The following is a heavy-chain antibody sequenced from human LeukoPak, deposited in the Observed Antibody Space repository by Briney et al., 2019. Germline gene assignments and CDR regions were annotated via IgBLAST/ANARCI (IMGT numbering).Heavy chain of an antibody. Sequence: PSETLSLTCTVSGGSISSYYWSWIRQPPGKGLEWIGYIYYSGSTNYNPSLKSRVTISVDTSKNQFSLKLSSVTAADTAVYYCARESQGSSGWYHIPLYFDLWGRGTLVTVSS. CDR1: GGSISSYY. CDR2: IYYSGST. V-gene: IGHV4-59*01. CDR3: ARESQGSSGWYHIPLYFDL. D-gene: IGHD6-19*01. J-gene: IGHJ2*01.